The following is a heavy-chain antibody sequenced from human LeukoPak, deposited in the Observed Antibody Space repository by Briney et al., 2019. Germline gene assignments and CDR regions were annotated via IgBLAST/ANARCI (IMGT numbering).Heavy chain of an antibody. D-gene: IGHD3-3*01. J-gene: IGHJ4*02. V-gene: IGHV3-43*01. CDR3: ASEVGYRSLGY. Sequence: GGSLRLSCAASGFTFDDDTMHWVRQTPGRGLEWVSFITWKSHRTHYADSVKGRFTASRDNSKDSLYLQMNSLRTEGTGLYHCASEVGYRSLGYLGQGTLVTVSS. CDR2: ITWKSHRT. CDR1: GFTFDDDT.